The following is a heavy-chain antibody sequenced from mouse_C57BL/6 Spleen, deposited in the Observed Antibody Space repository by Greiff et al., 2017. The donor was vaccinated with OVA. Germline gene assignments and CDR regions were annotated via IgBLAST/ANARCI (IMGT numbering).Heavy chain of an antibody. V-gene: IGHV1-81*01. CDR2: IYPRSGNT. Sequence: VQVVESGAELARPGASVKLSCKASGYTFTSYGISWVKQRTGQGLEWIGEIYPRSGNTYYNEKFKGKATLTADKSSSTAYMELRSLTSEDSAVYFCAREGGYGPSDYWGQGTTLTVSS. CDR3: AREGGYGPSDY. J-gene: IGHJ2*01. CDR1: GYTFTSYG. D-gene: IGHD1-1*02.